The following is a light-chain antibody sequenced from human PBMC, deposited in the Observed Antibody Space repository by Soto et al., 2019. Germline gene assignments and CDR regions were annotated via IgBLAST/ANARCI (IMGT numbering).Light chain of an antibody. J-gene: IGKJ1*01. CDR1: QSVSSK. CDR3: QQYNSYSSGT. Sequence: EIVMTQSPATLSVSPGERATLSCRASQSVSSKLAWYQQKPGQAPRLLIYGASTRATGIPARFSGSGSGTEFTLTISSLQSEDFAVYYCQQYNSYSSGTFGQGTKVEI. CDR2: GAS. V-gene: IGKV3-15*01.